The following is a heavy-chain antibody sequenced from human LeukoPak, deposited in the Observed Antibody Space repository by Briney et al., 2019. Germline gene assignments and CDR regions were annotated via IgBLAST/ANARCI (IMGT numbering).Heavy chain of an antibody. CDR1: GGSFSGYY. V-gene: IGHV4-34*01. Sequence: SETLSLTCAVYGGSFSGYYWSWIRQPPGKGLEWIGEINHSGSTNYNPSLKSRVTISVDTSKNQFSLKLSSVTAADTAVYYCARHFLGTTTSPIDYWGQGTLVTVSS. J-gene: IGHJ4*02. D-gene: IGHD3-16*01. CDR3: ARHFLGTTTSPIDY. CDR2: INHSGST.